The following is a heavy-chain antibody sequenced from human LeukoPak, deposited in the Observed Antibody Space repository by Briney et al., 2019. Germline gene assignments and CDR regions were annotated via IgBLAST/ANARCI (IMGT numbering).Heavy chain of an antibody. CDR1: GFTFNSDA. J-gene: IGHJ4*02. Sequence: PGRSLRLSCAASGFTFNSDAMHWVRQAPGKGLEWVAVISYDGSNKYYADSVKGRFTISRDKPKNTLYLQMNSLRTEDTAVYYCAKDSERDYDFWSGYYTMGYWGQGTLVTVSS. D-gene: IGHD3-3*01. CDR3: AKDSERDYDFWSGYYTMGY. V-gene: IGHV3-30*18. CDR2: ISYDGSNK.